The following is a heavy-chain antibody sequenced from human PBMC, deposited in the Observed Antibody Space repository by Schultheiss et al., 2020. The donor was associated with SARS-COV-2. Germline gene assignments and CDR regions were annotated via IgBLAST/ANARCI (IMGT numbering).Heavy chain of an antibody. CDR1: GYSFTTYG. V-gene: IGHV1-18*01. Sequence: ASVKVSCKASGYSFTTYGISWVRQAPGQGLEWMGWISAYNGDTNYAQKVQGRVTLTTDTSTSTAYMELSRLRSDDTAVYYCARAIILRVAFDIWGQGTMVTVSS. D-gene: IGHD3-3*01. J-gene: IGHJ3*02. CDR3: ARAIILRVAFDI. CDR2: ISAYNGDT.